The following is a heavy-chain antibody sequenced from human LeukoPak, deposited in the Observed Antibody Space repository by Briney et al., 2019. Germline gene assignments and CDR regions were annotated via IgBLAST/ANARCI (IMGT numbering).Heavy chain of an antibody. D-gene: IGHD4-17*01. CDR1: VGSISNYY. Sequence: SETLSLTCTFSVGSISNYYWSWIRQSPVKGLEWIGYIYFSGATNYNPSLKSRVTISVDTSKNQFSLKLNSVTAADTAVYYCAREDPQTTVPEGLDVWGQGTTVTVSS. CDR2: IYFSGAT. CDR3: AREDPQTTVPEGLDV. V-gene: IGHV4-59*01. J-gene: IGHJ6*02.